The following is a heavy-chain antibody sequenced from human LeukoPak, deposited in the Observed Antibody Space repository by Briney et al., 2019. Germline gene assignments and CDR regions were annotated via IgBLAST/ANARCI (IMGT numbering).Heavy chain of an antibody. Sequence: ASVKVSCKASGYTFTSYGISWVRQAPGQGLEWLGWISTYNGNTHYAQKLQGRVTMTTDTSTSTAYMELRSLRSDDTAVYYCARDEDYYDSSGYYNFDYWGQGTLVTVSS. CDR2: ISTYNGNT. D-gene: IGHD3-22*01. J-gene: IGHJ4*02. V-gene: IGHV1-18*01. CDR1: GYTFTSYG. CDR3: ARDEDYYDSSGYYNFDY.